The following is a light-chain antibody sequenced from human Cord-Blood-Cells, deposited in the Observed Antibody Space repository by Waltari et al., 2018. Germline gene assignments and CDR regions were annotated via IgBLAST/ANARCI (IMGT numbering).Light chain of an antibody. Sequence: DIVMTQSPDSLAVSLGERAIIHCKSSQSVLYSSNNKNYLAWSQQKPGQPPKLLIYWASTRESGVPDRFSGSGSGTDFTLTISSLQAEDVAVYYCQQYYSTPLTFGGGTKVEIK. CDR1: QSVLYSSNNKNY. CDR3: QQYYSTPLT. CDR2: WAS. J-gene: IGKJ4*01. V-gene: IGKV4-1*01.